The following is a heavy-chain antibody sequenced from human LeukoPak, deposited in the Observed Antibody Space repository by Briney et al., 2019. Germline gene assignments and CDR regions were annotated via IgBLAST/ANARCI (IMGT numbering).Heavy chain of an antibody. Sequence: SETLSLTCTVSGGSISSSSYYWGWIRQPPGKGLEWIGSIYYSGSTYYNPSLKSRVTISVDTSKNQFSLKLSSVTAADTAVYYCARVSRTAMVIAFDIWGQGTMVTVSS. J-gene: IGHJ3*02. CDR2: IYYSGST. V-gene: IGHV4-39*07. D-gene: IGHD5-18*01. CDR3: ARVSRTAMVIAFDI. CDR1: GGSISSSSYY.